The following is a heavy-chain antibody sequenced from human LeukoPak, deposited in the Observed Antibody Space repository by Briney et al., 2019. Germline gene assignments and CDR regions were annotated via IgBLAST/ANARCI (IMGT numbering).Heavy chain of an antibody. CDR2: ITSDSSEI. Sequence: PGGSLRLSCTASGFTFNTYSMNWVRQAPGRGLEWVSFITSDSSEIYYADSLKGRFTISRDNARNSLFLQVNSLRAEDTAVYYCARDLSGDYDFWSGYSPWGQGTLVTVSS. D-gene: IGHD3-3*01. CDR1: GFTFNTYS. J-gene: IGHJ4*02. V-gene: IGHV3-21*01. CDR3: ARDLSGDYDFWSGYSP.